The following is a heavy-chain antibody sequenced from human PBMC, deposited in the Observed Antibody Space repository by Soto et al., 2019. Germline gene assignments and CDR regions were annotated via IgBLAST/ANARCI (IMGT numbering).Heavy chain of an antibody. V-gene: IGHV1-18*01. Sequence: QVHLVQSGAEVKKPGASVKVSCKASGYTFTNYDINWVRQAPGQGLEWMGWISTYTGNTNYAQKLQGRVTMTTDTSTGTAHRGLRSQRSDATAVYYCARGYYYGSGRPTPGGMDVWGQGTTVTVSS. CDR3: ARGYYYGSGRPTPGGMDV. D-gene: IGHD3-10*01. J-gene: IGHJ6*02. CDR2: ISTYTGNT. CDR1: GYTFTNYD.